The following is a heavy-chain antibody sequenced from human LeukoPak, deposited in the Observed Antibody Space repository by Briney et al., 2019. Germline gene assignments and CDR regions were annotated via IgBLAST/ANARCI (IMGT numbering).Heavy chain of an antibody. V-gene: IGHV4-4*07. J-gene: IGHJ3*02. Sequence: SETLSLTXTVSGGSISSYYWSWIRQPAGKGLEWIGRIYTSGSTNYNPSLKSRVTMSVDTSKNQFSLKLSSVTAADTAVYYCARGTTVTGNDAFDIWGQGTMVTVSS. D-gene: IGHD4-17*01. CDR1: GGSISSYY. CDR2: IYTSGST. CDR3: ARGTTVTGNDAFDI.